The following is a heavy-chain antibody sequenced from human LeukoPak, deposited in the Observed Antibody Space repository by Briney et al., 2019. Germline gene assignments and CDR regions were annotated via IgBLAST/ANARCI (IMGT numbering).Heavy chain of an antibody. CDR1: GFSFNSYP. Sequence: PGGSLRLSCAASGFSFNSYPMHWVRQAPGKGLEWVANIKQDGSEKYYVDSVKGRFTISRDNAKNSLYLQMNSLRAEDTAVYYCARAGSDWGQGTLVTVSS. J-gene: IGHJ4*02. CDR2: IKQDGSEK. V-gene: IGHV3-7*01. D-gene: IGHD3-10*01. CDR3: ARAGSD.